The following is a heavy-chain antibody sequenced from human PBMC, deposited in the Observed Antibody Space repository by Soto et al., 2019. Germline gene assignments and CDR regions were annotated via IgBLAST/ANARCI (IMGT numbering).Heavy chain of an antibody. D-gene: IGHD2-15*01. V-gene: IGHV4-4*07. CDR2: VHTSGST. J-gene: IGHJ5*02. CDR1: GDSISSYF. Sequence: PSETLSLTCTVSGDSISSYFWSWIRQPAGKGLEWIGRVHTSGSTTYNPSLNRRVTMSVDTSKSQFSLKLTSVTAADTAVHYCAREKVAASTGRLDPWCQGTLGTVSS. CDR3: AREKVAASTGRLDP.